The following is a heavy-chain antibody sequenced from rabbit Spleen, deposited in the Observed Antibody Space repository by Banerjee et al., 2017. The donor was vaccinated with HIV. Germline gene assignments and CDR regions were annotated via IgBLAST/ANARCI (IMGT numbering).Heavy chain of an antibody. J-gene: IGHJ4*01. Sequence: QLVESGGGLVQPGGSLKLSCKASGFTLSSYYMNWVRQAPGKGLEWIGYIDPVFGITYYASWVNGRFSISRENAQNTVFLQMTSLTAADTATYFCARDGAGGSYFDLWGQGTLVTVS. D-gene: IGHD8-1*01. CDR2: IDPVFGIT. CDR1: GFTLSSYY. CDR3: ARDGAGGSYFDL. V-gene: IGHV1S7*01.